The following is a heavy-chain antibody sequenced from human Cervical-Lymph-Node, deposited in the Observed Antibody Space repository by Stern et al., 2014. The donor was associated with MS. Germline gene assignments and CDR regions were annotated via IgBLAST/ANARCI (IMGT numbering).Heavy chain of an antibody. CDR3: ATDRDRGFDYSD. CDR2: ITGGSGEI. V-gene: IGHV3-48*02. J-gene: IGHJ4*02. D-gene: IGHD5-12*01. CDR1: GFTLSGYN. Sequence: VQLVEPGGGLVQTGGSLRLSCVASGFTLSGYNMNWVRQAPGNGLEWDSNITGGSGEIYYANSVKCLLPISRDDAKNSLYLQMDSLRDEDTALYYCATDRDRGFDYSDWGQGTLVTVSS.